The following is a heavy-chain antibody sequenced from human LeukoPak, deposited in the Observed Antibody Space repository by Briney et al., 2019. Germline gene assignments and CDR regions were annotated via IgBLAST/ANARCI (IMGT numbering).Heavy chain of an antibody. D-gene: IGHD6-19*01. V-gene: IGHV4-30-4*08. CDR3: ARLKIPEDGTFDI. J-gene: IGHJ3*02. CDR1: GASISSGGYC. CDR2: IYYSGTI. Sequence: SETLSLTCTVSGASISSGGYCWTWIRQPPGKGLECIGYIYYSGTIYYNPSLTSRITISVDTSKNQFSLKLSSVTAADTAFYYCARLKIPEDGTFDIWGQGTMVTVSS.